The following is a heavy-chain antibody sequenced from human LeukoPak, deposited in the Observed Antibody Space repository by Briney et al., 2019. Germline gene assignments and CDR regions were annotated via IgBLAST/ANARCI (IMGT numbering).Heavy chain of an antibody. J-gene: IGHJ3*02. V-gene: IGHV4-59*08. D-gene: IGHD3-22*01. CDR2: IHNSGRT. CDR3: ARHFPYDNGGYQDDFDI. CDR1: GGSISSYY. Sequence: SETLSLTCTLSGGSISSYYWSWIRQPPGKGLEWLAYIHNSGRTNYNPSLKSRLTISLDTSKSQFSLNVRSVTAADTAVYYCARHFPYDNGGYQDDFDIWGQGTMVTVSS.